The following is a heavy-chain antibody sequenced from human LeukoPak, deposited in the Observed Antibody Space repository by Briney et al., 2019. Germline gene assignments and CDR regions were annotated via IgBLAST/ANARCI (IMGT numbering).Heavy chain of an antibody. Sequence: GGSLRLSCAAPGFSFSSNWMGWVRQAPGKGLEWMAHIKRDGSQKYYLDSVKGRFTISRDNAKNSLYLQMNSLRVEDTAVYYCARLGLEVGGPNWFGPWGQGTLVTVSS. D-gene: IGHD1-1*01. V-gene: IGHV3-7*01. CDR3: ARLGLEVGGPNWFGP. J-gene: IGHJ5*02. CDR2: IKRDGSQK. CDR1: GFSFSSNW.